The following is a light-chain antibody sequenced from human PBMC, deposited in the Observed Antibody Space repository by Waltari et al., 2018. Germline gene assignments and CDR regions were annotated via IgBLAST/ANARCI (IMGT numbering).Light chain of an antibody. CDR2: VNSDGSH. CDR3: QTGRHGIWV. Sequence: QLVLTQSPSASASLGASVKLTCTLSSGYRSDAIAWHQQQPEKGPRYLMKVNSDGSHSKGDGFPDRFSGSSSGAERYLTISSLQSEDEADYYCQTGRHGIWVFGGGTKLTVL. V-gene: IGLV4-69*01. CDR1: SGYRSDA. J-gene: IGLJ3*02.